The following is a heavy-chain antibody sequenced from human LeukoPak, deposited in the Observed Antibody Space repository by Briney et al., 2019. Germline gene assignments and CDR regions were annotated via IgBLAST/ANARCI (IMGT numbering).Heavy chain of an antibody. CDR1: EFTFSRYA. CDR3: ARDFSNDSSGYYYFDY. D-gene: IGHD3-22*01. CDR2: ISSNE. V-gene: IGHV3-21*05. Sequence: GGSLRLSCSASEFTFSRYAMHWVRQAPGKGLEYVSGISSNEDSVKGRFTISRDNPKNTLYLQMSSLRAEDTAVYYCARDFSNDSSGYYYFDYWGQGTLVTVSS. J-gene: IGHJ4*02.